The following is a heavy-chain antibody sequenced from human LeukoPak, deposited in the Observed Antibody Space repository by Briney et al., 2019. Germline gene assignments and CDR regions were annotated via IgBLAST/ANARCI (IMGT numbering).Heavy chain of an antibody. CDR3: TRDRGAYNLYDY. D-gene: IGHD1-1*01. CDR2: IRSKANSYAT. CDR1: GFTFSGSA. J-gene: IGHJ4*02. Sequence: QPGGSLRLSCAASGFTFSGSAMHWVRRASGKGLEWVGRIRSKANSYATAYAASVKGRFTISRDDSKAIAYLQMNSLKTEDTAVYHCTRDRGAYNLYDYWGQGTLVTVSS. V-gene: IGHV3-73*01.